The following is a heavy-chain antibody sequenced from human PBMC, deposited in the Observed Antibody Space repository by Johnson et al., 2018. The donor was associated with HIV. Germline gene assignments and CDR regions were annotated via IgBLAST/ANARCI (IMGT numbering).Heavy chain of an antibody. V-gene: IGHV3-13*01. Sequence: EKLVESGGGLVQPGGSLRLSCAASGFTFSSYDMHWVRQATGKRLEWVSVIGIAGDTYYPGSVKGRFTISRENARNTLYLQMDSLRADDTAVYYCATNSMVRGIAITYHSLDIGGQGTMVTVSS. CDR3: ATNSMVRGIAITYHSLDI. CDR1: GFTFSSYD. J-gene: IGHJ3*02. D-gene: IGHD3-10*01. CDR2: IGIAGDT.